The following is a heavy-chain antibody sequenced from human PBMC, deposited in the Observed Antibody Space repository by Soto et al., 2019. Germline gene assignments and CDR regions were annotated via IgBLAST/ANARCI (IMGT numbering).Heavy chain of an antibody. Sequence: QVPLVQSGAEVRKPGASVKVSCKASGYTFSSYDINWVRQATGQGLEWMGWMNPNSGNTGYAQKFQGRVTMTRNTSVSTAYMELSSLRSEDTAVYYCARGSRSQRWFDPWGQGTLVTVSS. CDR1: GYTFSSYD. CDR3: ARGSRSQRWFDP. CDR2: MNPNSGNT. V-gene: IGHV1-8*01. D-gene: IGHD3-3*01. J-gene: IGHJ5*02.